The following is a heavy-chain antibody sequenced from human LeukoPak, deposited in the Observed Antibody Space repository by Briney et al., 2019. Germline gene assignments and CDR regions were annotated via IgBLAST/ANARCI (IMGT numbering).Heavy chain of an antibody. J-gene: IGHJ2*01. D-gene: IGHD2-15*01. V-gene: IGHV3-11*05. CDR1: GFTFSDYY. CDR3: ARAEVDWYFDL. Sequence: PGGSLRLSCAASGFTFSDYYMSWIRQAPGKGLEWVSYIGSSSSYTNYADSVKGRFTISRDNAKNSLYLQMNRLRAEDTGVYYCARAEVDWYFDLWGRGPQVTVSS. CDR2: IGSSSSYT.